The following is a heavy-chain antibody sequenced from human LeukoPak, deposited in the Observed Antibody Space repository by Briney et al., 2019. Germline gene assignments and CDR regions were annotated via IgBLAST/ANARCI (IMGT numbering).Heavy chain of an antibody. CDR1: GYSFNTYW. D-gene: IGHD2-2*01. Sequence: GESLKISCKGSGYSFNTYWIGWVRQMPGEGLEWVGIIYAGDSDTRYNPSFQGQVTISVDKFISIAYLQWSSRKASDAAMYYCARRQGCSNSACRPDYWGQGTLVTVSS. CDR2: IYAGDSDT. CDR3: ARRQGCSNSACRPDY. V-gene: IGHV5-51*01. J-gene: IGHJ4*02.